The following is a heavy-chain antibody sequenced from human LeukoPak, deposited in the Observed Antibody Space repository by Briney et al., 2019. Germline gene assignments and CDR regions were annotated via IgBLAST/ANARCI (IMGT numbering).Heavy chain of an antibody. J-gene: IGHJ4*02. V-gene: IGHV1-46*01. Sequence: ASVKVSCKAYGYSITDYYGHWVRQAPGQGLEWMGIINPSGRSTTNAQKFQGRVTLTRDTSTNTIYMEPSSLRSDDTAVYYCARDAEGGSSWYDYWGQGTLVTVSS. CDR3: ARDAEGGSSWYDY. D-gene: IGHD6-13*01. CDR1: GYSITDYY. CDR2: INPSGRST.